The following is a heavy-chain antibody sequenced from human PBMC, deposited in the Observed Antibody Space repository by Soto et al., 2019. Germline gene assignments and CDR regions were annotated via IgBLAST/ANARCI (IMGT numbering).Heavy chain of an antibody. CDR2: ISTDGREK. J-gene: IGHJ4*02. Sequence: GSLRLSCAASGFTFSNYAAHWVRQAPGKGLEWVAVISTDGREKHYADSVKGRFTISRDNAKNTLYLQMDSLRAEDTAVYYCARVDIVVVPAAIGPADEAYYFDYWGQGTQVTVSS. CDR1: GFTFSNYA. V-gene: IGHV3-30*03. D-gene: IGHD2-2*01. CDR3: ARVDIVVVPAAIGPADEAYYFDY.